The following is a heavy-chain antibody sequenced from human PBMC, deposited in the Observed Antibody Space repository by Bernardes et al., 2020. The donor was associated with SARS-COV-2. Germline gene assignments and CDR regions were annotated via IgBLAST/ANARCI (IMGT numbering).Heavy chain of an antibody. J-gene: IGHJ4*02. Sequence: GAPLKISCKGSGYRVTSYWIGWVRQMPGKGLEWMGIIYPGDSDTRYSPSFQGQVTISADKSISTAYLQWSSLKASDTAMYYCARRTWTSYFDYWGQGTLVTVSS. CDR3: ARRTWTSYFDY. V-gene: IGHV5-51*01. CDR1: GYRVTSYW. CDR2: IYPGDSDT. D-gene: IGHD2-2*01.